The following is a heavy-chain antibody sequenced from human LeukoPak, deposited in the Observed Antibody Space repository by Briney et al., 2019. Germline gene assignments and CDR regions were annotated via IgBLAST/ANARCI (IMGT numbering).Heavy chain of an antibody. CDR3: ARDRILPRTSLVGLDV. J-gene: IGHJ6*04. Sequence: ASVKVSCKASGYTFTGYYLHWVRQAPGQGLEWMGWINPNSGDTDYAQNFQGRVTMTRDTSISTAYLDLSRLRSDDTAVYYCARDRILPRTSLVGLDVWGKGTTVTVSS. V-gene: IGHV1-2*02. D-gene: IGHD3-16*01. CDR1: GYTFTGYY. CDR2: INPNSGDT.